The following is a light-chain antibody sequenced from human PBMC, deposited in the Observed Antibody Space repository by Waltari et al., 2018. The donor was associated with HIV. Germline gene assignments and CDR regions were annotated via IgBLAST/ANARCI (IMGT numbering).Light chain of an antibody. CDR2: TAS. J-gene: IGKJ4*02. V-gene: IGKV1D-16*01. Sequence: DIRMTQSPSSLSASVGDRVIITCRASQGVNSWVAWYQQRPEKAPKAFIYTASSLQPGVPSRFSGSGSATDFTLIISNLQPEDLATYYCLQYKRHPITFGGGTKVEI. CDR1: QGVNSW. CDR3: LQYKRHPIT.